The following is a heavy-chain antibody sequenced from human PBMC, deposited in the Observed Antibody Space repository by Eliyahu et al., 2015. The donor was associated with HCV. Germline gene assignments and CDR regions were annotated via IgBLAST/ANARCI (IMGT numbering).Heavy chain of an antibody. Sequence: QVQLQESGPGLVKPSETLSLTCTVXGGSISSYYWSWIRQPPGXGLEWIGYIYYSGSTNYNPSLKSRVTISVDTSKNQFSLKLSSVTAADTAVYYCARRDYGGYFDYWGQGTLVTVSS. CDR2: IYYSGST. CDR1: GGSISSYY. V-gene: IGHV4-59*08. J-gene: IGHJ4*02. D-gene: IGHD4-23*01. CDR3: ARRDYGGYFDY.